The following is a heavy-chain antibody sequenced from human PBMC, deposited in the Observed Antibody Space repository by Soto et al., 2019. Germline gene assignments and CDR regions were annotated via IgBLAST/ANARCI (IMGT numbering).Heavy chain of an antibody. CDR3: GEGDYCDSSGPFDY. CDR1: GFTFNNYG. Sequence: GGSLRLSCAASGFTFNNYGIHWVRQTPGQGLEWVAVISTDGSKKYYADSVKGRFTISRDNSKNTLYLQMSSLRAEDTAVYYCGEGDYCDSSGPFDYWGQGTVVTVSS. J-gene: IGHJ4*02. CDR2: ISTDGSKK. V-gene: IGHV3-30*18. D-gene: IGHD3-22*01.